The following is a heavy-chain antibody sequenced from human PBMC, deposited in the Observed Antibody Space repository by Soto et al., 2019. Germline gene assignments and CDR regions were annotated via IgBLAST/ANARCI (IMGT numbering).Heavy chain of an antibody. V-gene: IGHV1-69*12. Sequence: QVQLVQSGAEVKKPGSSVKVSCKASGGTFSSYAISWVRQAPGQGLEWMGGIIPIFGTANYAQKFQGRVTITADESTSTAYMELSSLRSEDTAVYCCARTKYYYDSSGYYHFDYWGQGTLVTVSS. CDR1: GGTFSSYA. D-gene: IGHD3-22*01. CDR2: IIPIFGTA. J-gene: IGHJ4*02. CDR3: ARTKYYYDSSGYYHFDY.